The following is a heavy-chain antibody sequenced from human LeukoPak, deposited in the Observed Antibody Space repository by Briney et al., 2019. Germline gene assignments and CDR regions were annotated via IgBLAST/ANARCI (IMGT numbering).Heavy chain of an antibody. CDR2: ISSTSSYI. D-gene: IGHD3-10*02. V-gene: IGHV3-21*04. CDR3: AKGSCSGSYYFGY. Sequence: GGSLRLSCAASGFTFSGYSMNWVRQAPGKGLEWVSSISSTSSYIFYADSVKGRFTISRDNAKNSLYLQMNSLRAEDTALYYCAKGSCSGSYYFGYWGQGTLVTVSS. CDR1: GFTFSGYS. J-gene: IGHJ4*02.